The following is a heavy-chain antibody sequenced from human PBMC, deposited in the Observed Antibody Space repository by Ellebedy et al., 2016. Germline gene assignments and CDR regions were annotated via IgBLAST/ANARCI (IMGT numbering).Heavy chain of an antibody. CDR1: GFTFSSYW. CDR2: IKQDGSEK. D-gene: IGHD5-18*01. J-gene: IGHJ6*02. CDR3: ARDGYSYGRYYYYGMDV. V-gene: IGHV3-7*03. Sequence: GESLKISCAASGFTFSSYWMSWVRQAPGKGLEWVANIKQDGSEKYYVDSVKGRFTISRDNAKNSLYLQMNSLRAEDTAVYYCARDGYSYGRYYYYGMDVWGQGTTVTVSS.